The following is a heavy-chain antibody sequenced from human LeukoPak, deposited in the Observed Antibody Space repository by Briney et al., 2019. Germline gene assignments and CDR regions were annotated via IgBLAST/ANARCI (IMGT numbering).Heavy chain of an antibody. CDR3: ARVEQLVRNYFDY. V-gene: IGHV4-59*01. D-gene: IGHD6-13*01. CDR1: GGSISSYY. J-gene: IGHJ4*02. CDR2: IYYSGST. Sequence: SETLSLTCTVSGGSISSYYWSWIRQPPGKGLEWIGYIYYSGSTNYNPSLKSRVTISVDTSKNQFSLKLSSVTAADTAVYYCARVEQLVRNYFDYWGQGTLVTASS.